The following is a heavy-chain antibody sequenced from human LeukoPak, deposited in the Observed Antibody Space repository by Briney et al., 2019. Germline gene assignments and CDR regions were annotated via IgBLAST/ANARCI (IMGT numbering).Heavy chain of an antibody. CDR1: GFTFSSYS. V-gene: IGHV3-21*01. J-gene: IGHJ6*03. CDR2: ISSSSSYI. Sequence: GGSLRLSCAASGFTFSSYSMNWVRQAPGKGLEWVSSISSSSSYIYYADSVKGRFTISRDNAKNSLYLQMNSLRGEDTAVYYCARDTQPYGDYAYYYYYMDVWGKGTTVTVSS. D-gene: IGHD4-17*01. CDR3: ARDTQPYGDYAYYYYYMDV.